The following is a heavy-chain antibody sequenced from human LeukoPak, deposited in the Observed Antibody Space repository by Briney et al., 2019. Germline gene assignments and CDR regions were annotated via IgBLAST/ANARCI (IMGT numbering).Heavy chain of an antibody. CDR2: ISYDGSNK. J-gene: IGHJ4*02. CDR1: GFTFSSYG. Sequence: GGSLRLSCAASGFTFSSYGMHWVRQAPGKGLEWVSVISYDGSNKYYADSVKGRFTISRDNSKNTLYLQMNSLRAEDTAVYYCAKDRQEWELFDYWGQGTLVTVSS. CDR3: AKDRQEWELFDY. V-gene: IGHV3-30*18. D-gene: IGHD1-26*01.